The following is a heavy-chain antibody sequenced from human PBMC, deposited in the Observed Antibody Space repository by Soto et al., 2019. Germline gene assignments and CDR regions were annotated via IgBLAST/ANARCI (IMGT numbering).Heavy chain of an antibody. D-gene: IGHD6-19*01. CDR3: ARDLGWAFDY. CDR1: GFTISTFS. Sequence: EVQLVESGGGLVQPGGSLRLSCAASGFTISTFSMNGVRQAPGRGLEWIAYFGGDSRPISYADSVKGRFTISRDNAKNSLYLQMDSLRDEDTAVYYCARDLGWAFDYWGQGTLVTVSS. V-gene: IGHV3-48*02. CDR2: FGGDSRPI. J-gene: IGHJ4*02.